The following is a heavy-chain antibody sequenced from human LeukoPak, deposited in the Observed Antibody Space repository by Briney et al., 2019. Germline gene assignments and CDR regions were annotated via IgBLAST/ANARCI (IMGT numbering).Heavy chain of an antibody. D-gene: IGHD3-10*01. CDR1: GGSISNYY. V-gene: IGHV4-4*07. CDR3: ARAVRTASNYGSGSYFSDAFDI. CDR2: IYTSGST. Sequence: SETLSLTCNVSGGSISNYYWSWIRQPAGKGLEWIGRIYTSGSTNYNPSLKSRVTMSVDTSKNQFSLKLSSVTAADTAVYYCARAVRTASNYGSGSYFSDAFDIWGRGTMVTVSS. J-gene: IGHJ3*02.